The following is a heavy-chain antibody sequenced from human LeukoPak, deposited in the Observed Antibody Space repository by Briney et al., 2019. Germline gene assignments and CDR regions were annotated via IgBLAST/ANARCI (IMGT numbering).Heavy chain of an antibody. CDR1: GYTFTGYY. J-gene: IGHJ4*02. CDR2: INPNSGGT. V-gene: IGHV1-2*06. CDR3: ARDHPGGSSGRYRDFDY. D-gene: IGHD1-26*01. Sequence: ASVKVSCKASGYTFTGYYMHWVRQAPGQGLEWMGRINPNSGGTNYAQKFQGRVTMTRDTSISTAYMELSRLRSDDTAVYYCARDHPGGSSGRYRDFDYWGQGTLVTVSS.